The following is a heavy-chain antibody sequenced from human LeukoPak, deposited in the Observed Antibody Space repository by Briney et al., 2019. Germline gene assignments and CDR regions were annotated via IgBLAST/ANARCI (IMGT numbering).Heavy chain of an antibody. CDR1: GFTFSSYG. J-gene: IGHJ4*02. Sequence: GGSLRLSCGASGFTFSSYGMHWVRQAPGKGLEWVAVIWYDGSNKYYADSVKGRFTISRDNSKNTLYLQMNSLRAEDTAVYYCAKGSEYSSSVFDYWGQGTLVTVSS. CDR2: IWYDGSNK. CDR3: AKGSEYSSSVFDY. D-gene: IGHD6-6*01. V-gene: IGHV3-33*06.